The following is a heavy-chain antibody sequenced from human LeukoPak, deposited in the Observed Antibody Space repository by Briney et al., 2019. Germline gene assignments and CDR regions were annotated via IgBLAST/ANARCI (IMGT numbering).Heavy chain of an antibody. J-gene: IGHJ4*02. D-gene: IGHD1-26*01. V-gene: IGHV3-48*03. Sequence: GGSLRLSCAASGFTFSSYEMNWVRQAPGKGLEWVSYISSSGSTIYYADSVKGRFTISRDSSKNTLYLQMNSLRAEDTAVYYCARDIGGIFDSWGQGTLVTVSS. CDR2: ISSSGSTI. CDR1: GFTFSSYE. CDR3: ARDIGGIFDS.